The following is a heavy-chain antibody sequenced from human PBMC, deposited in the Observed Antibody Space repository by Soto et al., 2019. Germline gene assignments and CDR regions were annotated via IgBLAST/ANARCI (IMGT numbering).Heavy chain of an antibody. CDR2: INAGNGNT. J-gene: IGHJ5*02. V-gene: IGHV1-3*01. D-gene: IGHD6-13*01. CDR1: GYTFTSYA. Sequence: QVQLVQSGAEVKKPGASVKVSCKASGYTFTSYAMHWVRQAPGQRLEWMGWINAGNGNTKYSQKFQGRVTITRDTSASTAYMELSSLRSDDTAVYYCAKQVSIAAAWEWFDPWGQGTLVTVSS. CDR3: AKQVSIAAAWEWFDP.